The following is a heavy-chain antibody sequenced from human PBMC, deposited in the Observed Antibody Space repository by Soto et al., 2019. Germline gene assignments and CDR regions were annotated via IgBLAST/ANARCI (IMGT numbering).Heavy chain of an antibody. CDR1: GGSVSDKTYY. J-gene: IGHJ4*02. CDR2: VYYSGTT. D-gene: IGHD4-17*01. V-gene: IGHV4-61*01. CDR3: ARTTAVPNTLRSRYFFDY. Sequence: SETLSLTCSVSGGSVSDKTYYWSWIRQPPGRRLEWIGYVYYSGTTNYNPSLKSRVTISVDLSKNRFPLRLSSVTTADTALYYCARTTAVPNTLRSRYFFDYWGQGTLVTVSS.